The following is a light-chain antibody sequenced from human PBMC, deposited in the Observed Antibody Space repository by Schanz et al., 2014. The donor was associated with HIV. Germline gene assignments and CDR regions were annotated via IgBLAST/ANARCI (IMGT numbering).Light chain of an antibody. CDR2: GAS. J-gene: IGKJ4*01. CDR1: ESVSNN. V-gene: IGKV3-20*01. Sequence: EIVLTQSPDTLSLSPGERATLSCRASESVSNNLAWYQQKPGQAPRLLIYGASTRATGIPARFSGSGSGTEFTLTISRLEPEDFAVYYCQQYGSSRLTFGGGTKVEIK. CDR3: QQYGSSRLT.